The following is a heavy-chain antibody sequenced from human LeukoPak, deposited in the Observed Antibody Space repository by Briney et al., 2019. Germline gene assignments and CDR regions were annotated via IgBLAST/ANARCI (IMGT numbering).Heavy chain of an antibody. CDR3: ARDSRHHRFLYWDWFDP. CDR2: ISVGSRYI. D-gene: IGHD2/OR15-2a*01. V-gene: IGHV3-21*06. J-gene: IGHJ5*02. CDR1: GFTFDDYG. Sequence: PGGSLRLSCAASGFTFDDYGMSWVRQAPGKGLEWVSSISVGSRYIFYADSVKGRFTIPRDNAKNSLYLHMNSLRAEDTAVYYCARDSRHHRFLYWDWFDPWGQGTLVTVSS.